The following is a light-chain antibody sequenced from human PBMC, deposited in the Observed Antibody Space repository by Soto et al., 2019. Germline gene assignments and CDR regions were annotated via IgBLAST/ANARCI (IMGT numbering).Light chain of an antibody. Sequence: ETVLTQSPGTLSLSPGERATLSCRASQSIRRNYLAWYRQTPGQAPRLLIYGASNRATGIPDRFSGSGSGTDFTLIIRRLEPEDFALYYCEQYGSSPWSFGQGTRVEIK. CDR2: GAS. J-gene: IGKJ1*01. V-gene: IGKV3-20*01. CDR1: QSIRRNY. CDR3: EQYGSSPWS.